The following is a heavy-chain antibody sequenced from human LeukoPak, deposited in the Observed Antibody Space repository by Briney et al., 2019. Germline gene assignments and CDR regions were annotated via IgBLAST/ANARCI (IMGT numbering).Heavy chain of an antibody. D-gene: IGHD6-13*01. V-gene: IGHV3-30-3*01. Sequence: PGGSLRLSCAASGFTFSTYAMDWVRQAPGKGLEWVALISYHGSNKYYADSVKGRFTISRDNSKNTLYLQMNSLRAEDTAVYYCARAGYSSSWYYFEYWGQGTLVTVSS. J-gene: IGHJ4*02. CDR2: ISYHGSNK. CDR3: ARAGYSSSWYYFEY. CDR1: GFTFSTYA.